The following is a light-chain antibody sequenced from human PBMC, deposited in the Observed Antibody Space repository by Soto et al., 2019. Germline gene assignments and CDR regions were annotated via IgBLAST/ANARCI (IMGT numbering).Light chain of an antibody. V-gene: IGLV3-9*01. CDR2: RDS. Sequence: SYELTQPLSVSVALGQTARITCGGNNIGSKNVHWYQQKPGQASVVVIYRDSNRPSGIPERFSGSNSGNTATLTISRAQAGDEADYYCQVWDSSQEVFGTGTKVTVL. CDR1: NIGSKN. CDR3: QVWDSSQEV. J-gene: IGLJ1*01.